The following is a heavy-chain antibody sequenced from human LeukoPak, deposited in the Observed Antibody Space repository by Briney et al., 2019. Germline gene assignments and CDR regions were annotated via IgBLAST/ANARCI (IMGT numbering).Heavy chain of an antibody. D-gene: IGHD5-12*01. CDR3: VRHDGRGGATMGAFDS. V-gene: IGHV4-39*01. CDR1: AGSFISSSHH. CDR2: VYYGRTT. Sequence: PSETLSLTCTVSAGSFISSSHHWGWIRQSPGNGLEWIVSVYYGRTTYYNPSLDGRVTASLDTSANQFSLQLNSVTAADTAVYYCVRHDGRGGATMGAFDSWGQGSLVTVSS. J-gene: IGHJ5*01.